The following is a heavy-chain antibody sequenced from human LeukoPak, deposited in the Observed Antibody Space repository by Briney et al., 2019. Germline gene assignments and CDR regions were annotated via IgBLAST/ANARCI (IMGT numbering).Heavy chain of an antibody. V-gene: IGHV3-74*01. CDR1: GFTFSTYW. J-gene: IGHJ6*02. CDR3: AGALRRDFNYWYHGLDV. Sequence: PGGSLRLSCAASGFTFSTYWMHWVRQAPGKGLVWVSRIDSDGSSLSYADSVKGRFTMPRDNAKNTLYLQMNSLRAEDTAVYYCAGALRRDFNYWYHGLDVWGQGTTVTVSS. D-gene: IGHD3-10*01. CDR2: IDSDGSSL.